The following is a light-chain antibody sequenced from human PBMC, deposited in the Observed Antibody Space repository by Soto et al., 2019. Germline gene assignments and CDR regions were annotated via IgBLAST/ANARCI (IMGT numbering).Light chain of an antibody. Sequence: DIQMTQSPSTLSVSVGDRVTITCRASQSFSSWLAWYQQKPGRAPNLLIYKASSLESGVPSRFSGSESGTEFTLTISSLHPDDFASYYCLQYNSYPWTFGQGTKVEIK. CDR2: KAS. CDR1: QSFSSW. V-gene: IGKV1-5*03. CDR3: LQYNSYPWT. J-gene: IGKJ1*01.